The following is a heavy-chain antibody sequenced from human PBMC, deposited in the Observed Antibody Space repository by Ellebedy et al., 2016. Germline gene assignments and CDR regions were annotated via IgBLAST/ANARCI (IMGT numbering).Heavy chain of an antibody. CDR1: GLIFDNEW. D-gene: IGHD5-24*01. J-gene: IGHJ4*02. Sequence: GGSLRLSCAASGLIFDNEWMSWVRQAPGKGLEWVGHINKKIHGGTTDYAAPVRGRFTISRDDSKQMLFLQMNSLKTEDTAVYYCATADGYNTPGVFHYWGQGTLVTVSS. CDR3: ATADGYNTPGVFHY. CDR2: INKKIHGGTT. V-gene: IGHV3-15*01.